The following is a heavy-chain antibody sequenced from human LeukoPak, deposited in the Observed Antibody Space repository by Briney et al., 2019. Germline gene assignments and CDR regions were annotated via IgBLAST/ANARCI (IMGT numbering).Heavy chain of an antibody. Sequence: PGGSLRLSCAASGFTFSIYEMNWVRQAPGKGLEWVSYISSSGSTIYYADSVKGRFTISRDNAKNSLYLQMNSLRAEDTAVYYCARVHREMITSGGAHEYDDYWGQGTLVTVSS. CDR3: ARVHREMITSGGAHEYDDY. CDR2: ISSSGSTI. D-gene: IGHD3-16*01. J-gene: IGHJ4*02. V-gene: IGHV3-48*03. CDR1: GFTFSIYE.